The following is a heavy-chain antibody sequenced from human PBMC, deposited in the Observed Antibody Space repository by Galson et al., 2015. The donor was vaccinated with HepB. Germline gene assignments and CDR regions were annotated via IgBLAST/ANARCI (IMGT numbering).Heavy chain of an antibody. J-gene: IGHJ5*02. V-gene: IGHV1-69*13. CDR3: AREASGVPAGNWFDP. CDR1: GGTFSSYA. D-gene: IGHD2-2*01. CDR2: IIPISGIA. Sequence: SVKVSCKASGGTFSSYAISWVRQAPGQGLEWMGGIIPISGIANYAQKFQGRVTITADESTSTAYMELSSLRSEDTAVYYCAREASGVPAGNWFDPWGQGTLVTVSS.